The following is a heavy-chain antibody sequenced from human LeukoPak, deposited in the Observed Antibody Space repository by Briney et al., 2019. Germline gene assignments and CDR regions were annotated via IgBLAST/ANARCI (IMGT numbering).Heavy chain of an antibody. CDR3: ARRSRFLEWLLYSSYYYYMDV. CDR1: GGSISSSSYY. J-gene: IGHJ6*03. Sequence: PSETLSLTCTVSGGSISSSSYYWGWIRQPPGKVLEWIGSIYYSGSTYYNPSLKSRVTISVDTSKNQFSLKLSSVTAADTAVYYCARRSRFLEWLLYSSYYYYMDVWGKGTTVTVSS. CDR2: IYYSGST. D-gene: IGHD3-3*01. V-gene: IGHV4-39*01.